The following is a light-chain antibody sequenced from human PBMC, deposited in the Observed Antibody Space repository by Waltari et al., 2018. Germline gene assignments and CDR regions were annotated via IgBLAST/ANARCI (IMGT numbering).Light chain of an antibody. CDR3: QHYLRLPVT. Sequence: EIVLTQSPGTLSLSLGERATVSCRTSQSVSRALAWYQQKPGQAPRLLIYGASTRATGNPDRFRGSGSGTGLSLTISRLEPDDFAVYYCQHYLRLPVTFGQGTTVEI. V-gene: IGKV3-20*01. CDR2: GAS. CDR1: QSVSRA. J-gene: IGKJ1*01.